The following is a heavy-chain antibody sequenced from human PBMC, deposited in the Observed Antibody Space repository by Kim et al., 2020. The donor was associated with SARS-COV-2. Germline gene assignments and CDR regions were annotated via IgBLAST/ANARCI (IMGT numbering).Heavy chain of an antibody. Sequence: NKDGSSTGYADSVKGRCTISRDNAKNTVNLQMNSLRGDDAAVYYCVKGGAHWGQGSLVTVSS. D-gene: IGHD2-15*01. CDR2: NKDGSST. J-gene: IGHJ4*02. V-gene: IGHV3-74*01. CDR3: VKGGAH.